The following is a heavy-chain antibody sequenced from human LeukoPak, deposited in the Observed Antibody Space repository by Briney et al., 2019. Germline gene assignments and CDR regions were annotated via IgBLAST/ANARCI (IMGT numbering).Heavy chain of an antibody. V-gene: IGHV4-4*07. CDR3: ARVYYSSSYDYWYFDL. Sequence: SETLSLTYTVSGGSISSYYWSWIRQPAGKGLEWIGRIYASGSTNYNPSLKSRVTMSVDTSKNQFSLKLSSVTAADTAVYYCARVYYSSSYDYWYFDLWGRGTLVTVSS. CDR2: IYASGST. J-gene: IGHJ2*01. CDR1: GGSISSYY. D-gene: IGHD6-13*01.